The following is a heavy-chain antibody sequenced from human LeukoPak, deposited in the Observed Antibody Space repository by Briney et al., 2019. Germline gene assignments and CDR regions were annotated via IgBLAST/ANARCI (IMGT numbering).Heavy chain of an antibody. V-gene: IGHV4-39*01. Sequence: SETLSLTCTVSGGSISSSSYYWGWIRQPPGKGLEWIGSIYYSGSTYYNPSLKSRGTISVDTSKNQFSLKLSSVTAADTAVYYCARQGTGDTHYYSYGMDVWGQGTTVTVSS. J-gene: IGHJ6*02. D-gene: IGHD7-27*01. CDR3: ARQGTGDTHYYSYGMDV. CDR2: IYYSGST. CDR1: GGSISSSSYY.